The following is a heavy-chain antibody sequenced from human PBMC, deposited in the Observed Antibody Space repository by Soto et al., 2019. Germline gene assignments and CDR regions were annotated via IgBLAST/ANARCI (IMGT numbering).Heavy chain of an antibody. V-gene: IGHV1-69*13. Sequence: ASVKVSCKASGGTFSSYAISWVRQAPGQGLEWMGGIIPIFGTANYAQKFQGRVTITADESTSTAYMELSSLRSEDTAVYYCARLRGYYDSSGPFDYWGQGTLVTVSS. CDR2: IIPIFGTA. CDR1: GGTFSSYA. CDR3: ARLRGYYDSSGPFDY. J-gene: IGHJ4*02. D-gene: IGHD3-22*01.